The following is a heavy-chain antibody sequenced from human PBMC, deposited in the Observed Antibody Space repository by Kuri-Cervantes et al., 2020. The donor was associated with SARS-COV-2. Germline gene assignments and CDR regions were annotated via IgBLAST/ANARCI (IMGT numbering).Heavy chain of an antibody. CDR1: GGSVDNKNYF. CDR3: ARDPYRGESTFDY. V-gene: IGHV4-39*07. Sequence: SETLSLTCTVPGGSVDNKNYFWHWIRQPPGKGLEWIGKIYFSGQTHYSPSLKSRVTISLDTSKSQFSLSLNSLTAADTAVYFCARDPYRGESTFDYWGQGTLVTVSS. CDR2: IYFSGQT. J-gene: IGHJ4*02. D-gene: IGHD3-10*01.